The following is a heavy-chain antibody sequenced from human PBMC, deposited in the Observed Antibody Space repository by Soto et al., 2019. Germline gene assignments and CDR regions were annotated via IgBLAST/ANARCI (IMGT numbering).Heavy chain of an antibody. CDR3: VRGRAFMSRVAFDI. CDR1: GGSFSDYY. CDR2: INHSGST. V-gene: IGHV4-34*02. D-gene: IGHD1-26*01. Sequence: QVQLQQRGAGLLKPSETLYLTCAVLGGSFSDYYWTWIRQPPGKGLEWIGEINHSGSTSYNPSLKSRLTLSVDTSTKEFSLNLSSVTAADTAAYHCVRGRAFMSRVAFDIWGQGTMVTVSS. J-gene: IGHJ3*02.